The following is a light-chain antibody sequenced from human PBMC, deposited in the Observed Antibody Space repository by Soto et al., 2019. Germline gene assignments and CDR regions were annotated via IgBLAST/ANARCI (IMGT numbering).Light chain of an antibody. CDR3: CSFAVTSPYV. V-gene: IGLV2-23*02. CDR2: DVT. CDR1: NSDVGGYTI. J-gene: IGLJ1*01. Sequence: QSVLTQPASVSGSPGQSITISCTGTNSDVGGYTIVSWYQQHPGKAPKLLIHDVTKRPSGVSNRFSGSKSGNTASLTISGLQAEDEADYYCCSFAVTSPYVFGTGTKVTVL.